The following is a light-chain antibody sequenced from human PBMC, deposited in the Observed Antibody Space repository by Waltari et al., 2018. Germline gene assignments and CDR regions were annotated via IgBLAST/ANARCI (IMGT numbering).Light chain of an antibody. J-gene: IGKJ1*01. Sequence: EIVMTQSLATLSVSPGERATLSCRASQSVSRNLAWYQQKPGQAPRLLIYGSSTRATGIPARFSGSGSGTEFTLTISGLQSEDSAVYYCQQYNDWPRTFGLGTRVEIE. V-gene: IGKV3-15*01. CDR2: GSS. CDR3: QQYNDWPRT. CDR1: QSVSRN.